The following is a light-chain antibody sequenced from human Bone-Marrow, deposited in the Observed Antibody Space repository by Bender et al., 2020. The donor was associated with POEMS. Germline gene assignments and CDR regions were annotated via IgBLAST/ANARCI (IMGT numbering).Light chain of an antibody. J-gene: IGLJ1*01. V-gene: IGLV1-47*01. CDR3: QSYDSSLSLYV. CDR2: RSD. CDR1: RSNIGDNV. Sequence: QSVLTQPPSASGTPGQRVTVSCSGSRSNIGDNVVYWFQQFSGTAPKLLIFRSDQRPSGVPDRFSGSKSGTSASLAISGLRSEDEADYYCQSYDSSLSLYVFGTGTTVTVL.